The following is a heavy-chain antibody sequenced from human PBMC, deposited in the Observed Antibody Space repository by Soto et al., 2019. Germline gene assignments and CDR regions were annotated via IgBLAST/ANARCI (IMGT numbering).Heavy chain of an antibody. CDR1: GGSFSGYY. Sequence: SETLSLTCAVYGGSFSGYYWSWIRQPPGKGLEWIGEINHSGSTNYNPSLKSRVTISVDTSKNQFSLKLSSVTAADTAVYYCARGATWIQLWLFSYWGQGTLVTVSS. J-gene: IGHJ4*02. V-gene: IGHV4-34*01. CDR3: ARGATWIQLWLFSY. D-gene: IGHD5-18*01. CDR2: INHSGST.